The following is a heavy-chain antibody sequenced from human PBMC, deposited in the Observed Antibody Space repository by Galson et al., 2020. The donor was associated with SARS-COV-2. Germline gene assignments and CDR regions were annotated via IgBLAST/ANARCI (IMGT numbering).Heavy chain of an antibody. CDR1: GFPFTSYS. V-gene: IGHV3-23*01. CDR2: IRGPGDAT. Sequence: GGSLSLSCAASGFPFTSYSLSWVRQAPGKGLEWVSTIRGPGDATFYTDSVKGRFTISRDNSKNTLWLQMNSLRDEDTAMYYCAREGQWFGGYWYFDLWGRGTLVTVSS. J-gene: IGHJ2*01. D-gene: IGHD3-10*01. CDR3: AREGQWFGGYWYFDL.